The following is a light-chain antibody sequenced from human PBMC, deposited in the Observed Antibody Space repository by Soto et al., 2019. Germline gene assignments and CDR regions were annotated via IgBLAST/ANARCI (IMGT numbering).Light chain of an antibody. V-gene: IGKV1-5*03. Sequence: DIQMTQSPSTLSASVGDRVTITCRASQSFSAWLAWYQQKPGKAPKLLIYKASTLESGVPSRFSGSGSGTEFALTISSLQPDDFATYYCQQYNSYPLTFGGGTKVEIK. CDR1: QSFSAW. CDR2: KAS. CDR3: QQYNSYPLT. J-gene: IGKJ4*01.